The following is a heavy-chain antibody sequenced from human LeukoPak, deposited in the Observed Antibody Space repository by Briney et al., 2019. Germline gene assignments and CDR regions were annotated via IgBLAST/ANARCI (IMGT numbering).Heavy chain of an antibody. D-gene: IGHD3-10*02. CDR3: ARARITKLGMDV. J-gene: IGHJ6*02. Sequence: ASVKVSCKASGYTFTAYGISWVRQAPGQGLEWMGWISAYNGNTNYAQKFQGRVTITADKSTSTAYMELSSLRSEDTAVYYCARARITKLGMDVWGQGTTVTVSS. V-gene: IGHV1-18*01. CDR2: ISAYNGNT. CDR1: GYTFTAYG.